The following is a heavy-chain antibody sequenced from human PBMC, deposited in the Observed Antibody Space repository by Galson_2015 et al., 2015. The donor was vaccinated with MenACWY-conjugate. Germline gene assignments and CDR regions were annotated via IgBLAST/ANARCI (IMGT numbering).Heavy chain of an antibody. J-gene: IGHJ3*02. D-gene: IGHD2-21*02. Sequence: SLRLSCAASGFTFSSYDMHWVRQAPGKGLEWVEVISYDGSNKYYAESVKGRFTISRDNSENTLYLQMNSLRLEDTAVYYCAKEYGLRVTYVDGPFDTWVQGTMVTVSS. CDR1: GFTFSSYD. CDR3: AKEYGLRVTYVDGPFDT. CDR2: ISYDGSNK. V-gene: IGHV3-30*18.